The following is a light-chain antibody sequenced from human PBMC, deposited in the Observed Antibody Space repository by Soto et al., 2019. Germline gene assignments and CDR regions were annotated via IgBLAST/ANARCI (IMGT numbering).Light chain of an antibody. CDR3: QQSYSMPLT. J-gene: IGKJ4*01. Sequence: DIQMTQSPPSLSASVGDRVTITCRASESISTYLNWYQHKPGRAPQLLIYAASNLQGGVPSRFSGSGSGTEFTLSISSLQPEDRATFYCQQSYSMPLTFGGGTKVEIK. CDR2: AAS. CDR1: ESISTY. V-gene: IGKV1-39*01.